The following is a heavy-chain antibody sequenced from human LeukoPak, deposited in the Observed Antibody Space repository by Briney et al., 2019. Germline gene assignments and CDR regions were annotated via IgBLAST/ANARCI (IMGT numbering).Heavy chain of an antibody. CDR3: ASGWPVDILTGYYLGDSEVGMDV. Sequence: SVKVSCKASGGTFSSYAISWVRQAPGQGLEWMGGIIPIFGTANYAQKFQGRVTITTDESTSTAYMELSSLRSEDTAVYYCASGWPVDILTGYYLGDSEVGMDVWGQGTTVTVSS. J-gene: IGHJ6*02. V-gene: IGHV1-69*05. CDR2: IIPIFGTA. CDR1: GGTFSSYA. D-gene: IGHD3-9*01.